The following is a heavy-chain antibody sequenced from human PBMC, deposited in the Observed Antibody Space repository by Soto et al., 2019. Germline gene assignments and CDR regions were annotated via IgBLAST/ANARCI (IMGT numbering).Heavy chain of an antibody. D-gene: IGHD3-3*01. CDR1: GFSLTGSGVG. V-gene: IGHV2-5*02. Sequence: QITLKESGPTLVKPTQTLTLTCTFSGFSLTGSGVGVGWIRQPPGKALEWLALIYWDVDKRYSPSLKSRLTITKDTSKNQVALTVTNMDPVDTATYYCARFLWSDTSLYYFDYWGQGTLVTVSS. CDR3: ARFLWSDTSLYYFDY. J-gene: IGHJ4*02. CDR2: IYWDVDK.